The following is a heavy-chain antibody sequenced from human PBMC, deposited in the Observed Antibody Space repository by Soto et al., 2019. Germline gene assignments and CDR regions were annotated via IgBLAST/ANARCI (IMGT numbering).Heavy chain of an antibody. J-gene: IGHJ4*02. V-gene: IGHV1-3*01. CDR3: ASPQYSSSWRGPFDY. CDR1: GYPFTSYA. Sequence: GSGKVSFKACGYPFTSYAMHLVRQAPGQRLEWMGWINAGNGNTKYSQKFQGRVTITRDTSASTAYMELSSLRSEDTAVYYCASPQYSSSWRGPFDYWGQGTMVTVSS. CDR2: INAGNGNT. D-gene: IGHD6-13*01.